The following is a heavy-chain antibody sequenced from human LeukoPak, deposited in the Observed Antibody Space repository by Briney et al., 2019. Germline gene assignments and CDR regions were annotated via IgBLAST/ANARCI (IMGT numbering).Heavy chain of an antibody. CDR2: ISAYNGNT. D-gene: IGHD4/OR15-4a*01. Sequence: SWXXQAPGQGLEXMGWISAYNGNTNYAQKLQGRVTMTTDTSTSTAYMELRSLRSDDTAVYYCALTMMLNWFDPWGQGTLVTVSS. CDR3: ALTMMLNWFDP. J-gene: IGHJ5*02. V-gene: IGHV1-18*01.